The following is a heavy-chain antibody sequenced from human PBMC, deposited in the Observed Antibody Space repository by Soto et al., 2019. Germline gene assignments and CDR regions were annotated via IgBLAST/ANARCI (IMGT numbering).Heavy chain of an antibody. J-gene: IGHJ6*03. CDR1: GFTFSNAW. CDR2: IKSKTDGGTT. V-gene: IGHV3-15*01. CDR3: TTDKYGGYCSSTSCYGYYYYMDV. D-gene: IGHD2-2*01. Sequence: GSLRLSCAASGFTFSNAWMSWVRQAPGKGLEWVGRIKSKTDGGTTDYAAPVKSRFTISRDDSKNTLYLQMNSLKTEDTAVYYCTTDKYGGYCSSTSCYGYYYYMDVWGKGTTVTVSS.